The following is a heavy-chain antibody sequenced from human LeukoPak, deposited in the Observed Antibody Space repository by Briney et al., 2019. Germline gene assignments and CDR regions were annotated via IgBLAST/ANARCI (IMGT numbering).Heavy chain of an antibody. D-gene: IGHD6-6*01. CDR3: AKLGGAARPYYYYGMDV. CDR1: GFTFSSYA. CDR2: ISGSGGSA. Sequence: TGGSLRLSCAASGFTFSSYAMSWVRQAPGKGLEWVSAISGSGGSAYYADSVKGRFTISRDNSKNTLYLQMNSLRAEDTAVYYCAKLGGAARPYYYYGMDVWGQGTTVTVSS. V-gene: IGHV3-23*01. J-gene: IGHJ6*02.